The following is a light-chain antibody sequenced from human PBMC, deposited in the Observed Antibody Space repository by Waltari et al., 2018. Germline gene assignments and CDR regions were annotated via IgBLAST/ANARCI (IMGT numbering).Light chain of an antibody. V-gene: IGKV4-1*01. J-gene: IGKJ3*01. Sequence: DIVMTQSPDSLAVSLGERATNQCKSSQSVLYSSNNKNYLAWYQQKPGQPPKLLIYWASTRESGVPDRFSGSGSGTDFTLTISSLQAEDVAVYYCQQYYSTPLTFGPGTKVDIK. CDR2: WAS. CDR3: QQYYSTPLT. CDR1: QSVLYSSNNKNY.